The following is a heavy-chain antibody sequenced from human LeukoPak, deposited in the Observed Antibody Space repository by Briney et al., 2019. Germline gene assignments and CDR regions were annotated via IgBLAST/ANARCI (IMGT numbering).Heavy chain of an antibody. V-gene: IGHV3-48*01. Sequence: GGSLRLSFVGSGFIFNDYSMNWVRQAPGKGPEWISYISSRSSTIYYADSVKGRFTISRDNSKNTLYLQMNSLRGDDTAIYYCARELAAWGQGTLVTVSS. CDR1: GFIFNDYS. CDR3: ARELAA. CDR2: ISSRSSTI. J-gene: IGHJ4*02. D-gene: IGHD6-13*01.